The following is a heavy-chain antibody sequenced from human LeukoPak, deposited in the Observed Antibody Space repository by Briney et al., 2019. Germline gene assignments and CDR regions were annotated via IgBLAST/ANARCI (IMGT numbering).Heavy chain of an antibody. J-gene: IGHJ4*02. D-gene: IGHD4-23*01. CDR2: IWYDGSNK. V-gene: IGHV3-33*03. CDR1: GFTFSSYG. CDR3: AKDSTVVTYGPPGY. Sequence: PGRSLRLSCAASGFTFSSYGMHWVRQAPGKGLEWVAVIWYDGSNKYYADSVKGRFTISRDNSKNSLYLQMNSLRSEDTALYYCAKDSTVVTYGPPGYWGQGTLVTVSS.